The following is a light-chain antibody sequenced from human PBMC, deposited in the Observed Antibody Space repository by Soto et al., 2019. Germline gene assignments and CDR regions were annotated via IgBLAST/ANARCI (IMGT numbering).Light chain of an antibody. CDR3: AAWDDSLSGHFV. CDR2: RNN. Sequence: QPVLTQAPSASGTPGQRVAISCSGSRSNIGNNFVYWYQQLPGTAPKLLIYRNNQRRSGAPDRFSGSKSGTSASLAISGLRSEDEADYYCAAWDDSLSGHFVFGTGTKVTVL. CDR1: RSNIGNNF. V-gene: IGLV1-47*01. J-gene: IGLJ1*01.